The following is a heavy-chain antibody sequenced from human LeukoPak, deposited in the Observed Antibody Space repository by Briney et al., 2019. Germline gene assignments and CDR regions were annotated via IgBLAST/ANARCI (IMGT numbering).Heavy chain of an antibody. D-gene: IGHD6-13*01. CDR2: IYYSGST. V-gene: IGHV4-31*03. J-gene: IGHJ4*02. CDR1: GGSISSGGYY. CDR3: ARGIAAAGVPFDY. Sequence: PSETLSLTCTVSGGSISSGGYYWSWIRQHPGKGLEWIGYIYYSGSTYYNPSLKSRVTISVDTSKNQFSLKLSSVTAADTAVYYCARGIAAAGVPFDYWGQGTLVTVSS.